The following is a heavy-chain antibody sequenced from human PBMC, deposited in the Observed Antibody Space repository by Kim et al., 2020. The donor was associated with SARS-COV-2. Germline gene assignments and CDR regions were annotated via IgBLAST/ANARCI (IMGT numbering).Heavy chain of an antibody. V-gene: IGHV3-23*01. CDR2: ISGSGGST. J-gene: IGHJ2*01. CDR1: GFTFSSYA. Sequence: GGSLRLSCAASGFTFSSYAMSWVRQAPGKGLEWVSAISGSGGSTYYADSVKGRFTISRDNSKNTLYLQMNSLRAEDTAVYYCAKDILVGWELSFYWYFDLWGRGTLVTVSS. CDR3: AKDILVGWELSFYWYFDL. D-gene: IGHD1-26*01.